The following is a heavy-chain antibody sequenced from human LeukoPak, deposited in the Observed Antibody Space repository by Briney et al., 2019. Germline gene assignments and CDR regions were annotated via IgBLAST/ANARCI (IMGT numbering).Heavy chain of an antibody. V-gene: IGHV3-20*04. D-gene: IGHD2-21*02. J-gene: IGHJ4*02. CDR3: ARGDYYFDY. CDR2: INWNGGST. Sequence: GGSLRLSCAASGFTFSNAWMSWVRQAPGKGLEWVSGINWNGGSTGYADSVKGRFTISRDNAKNSLYLQMNSLRAEDTALYYCARGDYYFDYWGQGALVTVSS. CDR1: GFTFSNAW.